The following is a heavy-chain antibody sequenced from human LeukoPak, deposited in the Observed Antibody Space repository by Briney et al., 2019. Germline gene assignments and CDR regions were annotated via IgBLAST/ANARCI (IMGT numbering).Heavy chain of an antibody. V-gene: IGHV1-2*02. CDR3: ARVGPTATRLSPGGSFDY. D-gene: IGHD6-6*01. CDR1: GYTFTGYY. J-gene: IGHJ4*02. Sequence: ASVKVSCKASGYTFTGYYIHWVRQAPGQGLEWMGWINPDSGVSTYARKFQGRVTTTRDTPISTASLELRSLKSDDTAVYYCARVGPTATRLSPGGSFDYWGQGTLVTVSS. CDR2: INPDSGVS.